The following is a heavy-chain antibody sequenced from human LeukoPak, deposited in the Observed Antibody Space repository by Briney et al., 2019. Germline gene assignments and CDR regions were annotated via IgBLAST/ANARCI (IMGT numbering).Heavy chain of an antibody. CDR1: GFSFNTYA. D-gene: IGHD1-26*01. Sequence: KTGGSLRLSCAASGFSFNTYAMHWVRQAPGKGLEWVSSISSSSSYIYYADSVKGRFTISRDNAKNSLYLQMISLRAEDTAVYYCAKVGGSYRTFDYWGQGTLVTVSS. CDR2: ISSSSSYI. J-gene: IGHJ4*02. CDR3: AKVGGSYRTFDY. V-gene: IGHV3-21*01.